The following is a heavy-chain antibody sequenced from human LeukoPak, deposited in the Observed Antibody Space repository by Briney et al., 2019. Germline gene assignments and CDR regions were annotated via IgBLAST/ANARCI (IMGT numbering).Heavy chain of an antibody. D-gene: IGHD3-10*01. CDR2: IYPGDSDS. V-gene: IGHV5-51*01. CDR1: GYSFTTYW. J-gene: IGHJ6*03. CDR3: ARAIYYGSGGSSYYMDV. Sequence: HGESLKISCEGFGYSFTTYWIAWVRRMPGKGLEWMGIIYPGDSDSRYSPSFQGQVTISVDKSISTAYLQWSSLKASDTAMYYCARAIYYGSGGSSYYMDVWGKGTTVTISS.